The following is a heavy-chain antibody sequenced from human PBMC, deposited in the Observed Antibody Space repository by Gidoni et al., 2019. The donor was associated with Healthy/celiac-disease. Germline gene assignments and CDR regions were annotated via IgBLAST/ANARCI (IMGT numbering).Heavy chain of an antibody. CDR1: GFPFSSYS. CDR3: ARDQRYSSGWYDY. Sequence: EVQLVESGGGLVQPGGSLRLSCAASGFPFSSYSMNWVRQAPGKGLEWVSYISSSSSTIYYADSVKGRFTISRDNAKNSLYLQMNSLRAEDTAVYYCARDQRYSSGWYDYWGQGTLVTVSS. V-gene: IGHV3-48*01. CDR2: ISSSSSTI. J-gene: IGHJ4*02. D-gene: IGHD6-19*01.